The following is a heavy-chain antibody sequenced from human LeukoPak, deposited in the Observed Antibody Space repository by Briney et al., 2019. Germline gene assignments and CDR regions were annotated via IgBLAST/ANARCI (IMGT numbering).Heavy chain of an antibody. Sequence: KPSETLSLTCTVSGGSISSSSYYWGWIRQPPGKRVEWIGSIYYSGSTYYNPSLKSRVTISVDTSKNQFSLKLSSVTAADTAVYYCARLGYSYGQVDYWGQGTLVTVSS. CDR1: GGSISSSSYY. J-gene: IGHJ4*02. V-gene: IGHV4-39*01. CDR3: ARLGYSYGQVDY. CDR2: IYYSGST. D-gene: IGHD5-18*01.